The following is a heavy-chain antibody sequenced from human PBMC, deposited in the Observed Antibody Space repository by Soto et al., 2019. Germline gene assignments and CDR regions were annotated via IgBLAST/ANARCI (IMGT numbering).Heavy chain of an antibody. CDR3: AKDRAMVRGAGYGMDV. D-gene: IGHD3-10*01. J-gene: IGHJ6*02. CDR2: ISYDGSNK. V-gene: IGHV3-30*18. Sequence: VQLLESGGGLVQPGGSLRLSCAASGFTFSSYAMSWVRQAPGKGLEWVAVISYDGSNKYYADSVKGRFTISRDNSKNTLYLQMNSLRAEDTAVYYCAKDRAMVRGAGYGMDVWGQGTTVTVSS. CDR1: GFTFSSYA.